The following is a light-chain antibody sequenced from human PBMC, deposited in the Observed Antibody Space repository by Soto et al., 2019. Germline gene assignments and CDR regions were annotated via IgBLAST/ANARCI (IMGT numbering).Light chain of an antibody. CDR2: GAS. V-gene: IGKV3-20*01. CDR1: QSVGSTF. J-gene: IGKJ4*01. Sequence: DIVLTQSPGTLSLSPGERATLSCRASQSVGSTFLAWYQHKVGQAPRLLIYGASSRAPGIPDRFSGSGSGTDFSLIISRLEPEDFAVYYCQQSGSSPLTFGGGTKVEIK. CDR3: QQSGSSPLT.